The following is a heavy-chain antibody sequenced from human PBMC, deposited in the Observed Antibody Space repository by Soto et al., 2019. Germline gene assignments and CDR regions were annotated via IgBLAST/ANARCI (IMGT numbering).Heavy chain of an antibody. J-gene: IGHJ4*02. D-gene: IGHD6-19*01. V-gene: IGHV3-13*01. CDR1: GFTLSSYD. CDR3: ARGPQSRIAVAGSPLDY. CDR2: IGSAGDT. Sequence: AGGALRPSCAASGFTLSSYDMHLGRPATGKGLEWVSAIGSAGDTYYPGSVKGRFTISRENAKNTLYLQMNSLRAEDTAVYYCARGPQSRIAVAGSPLDYWGQGTLVTVSS.